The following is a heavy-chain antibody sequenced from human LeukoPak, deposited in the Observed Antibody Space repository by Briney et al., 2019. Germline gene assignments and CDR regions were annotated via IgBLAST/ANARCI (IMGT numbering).Heavy chain of an antibody. D-gene: IGHD3-10*01. CDR3: ARSRQASGLFNS. Sequence: LSLTCTVSGYAITSGGFSWNWIRQPPGKGLEWIGCIYDRGPAYYNPSLKSRFTISVDRPKNQFFLNVTSLTAADTAVYYCARSRQASGLFNSWGQGTLVVVSS. J-gene: IGHJ5*01. CDR2: IYDRGPA. CDR1: GYAITSGGFS. V-gene: IGHV4-30-2*01.